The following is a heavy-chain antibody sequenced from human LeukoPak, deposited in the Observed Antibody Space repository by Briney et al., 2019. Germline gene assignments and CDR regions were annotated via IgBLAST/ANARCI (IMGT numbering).Heavy chain of an antibody. CDR1: GFTFSSYW. CDR3: TTVGIAARRSFRQTRAFDY. J-gene: IGHJ4*02. Sequence: GGSLRLSCAASGFTFSSYWMHWVRQAPGKGLEWVGRIKSKTDGGTTDYAAPVKGRFTISRDDSKNTLYLQMNSLKTEDTAVYYCTTVGIAARRSFRQTRAFDYWGQGTLVTVSS. CDR2: IKSKTDGGTT. D-gene: IGHD6-6*01. V-gene: IGHV3-15*01.